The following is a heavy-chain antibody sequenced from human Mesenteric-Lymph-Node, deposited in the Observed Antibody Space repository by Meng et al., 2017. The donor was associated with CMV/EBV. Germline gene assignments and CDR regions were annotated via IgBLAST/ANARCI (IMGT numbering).Heavy chain of an antibody. V-gene: IGHV1-2*06. D-gene: IGHD2-8*01. CDR1: GYPFTGYY. Sequence: QVQLVQSGADVKKPGASVKVSCKASGYPFTGYYMHWVRQAPGQGLEWMGRINPSSGGTNAAQKFQGRVTMTRNTSISTAYMELSRLRSDNTAVYYCARKVSDHSFDYWGQGTLVTVSS. J-gene: IGHJ4*02. CDR2: INPSSGGT. CDR3: ARKVSDHSFDY.